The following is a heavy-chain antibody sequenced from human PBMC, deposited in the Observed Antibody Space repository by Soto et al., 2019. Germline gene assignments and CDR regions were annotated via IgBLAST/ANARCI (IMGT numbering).Heavy chain of an antibody. CDR3: ARQLGIHRGWFDP. CDR2: IYYSGST. Sequence: SEKLSLTCTVSGGSLSSSSYYWGWIRQPPWKGLSWVGSIYYSGSTYYNPSLKSLVPISVYRSNNQFSLKLSSVTAADTAVYYCARQLGIHRGWFDPWGQGTLVTVSS. V-gene: IGHV4-39*01. J-gene: IGHJ5*02. CDR1: GGSLSSSSYY. D-gene: IGHD7-27*01.